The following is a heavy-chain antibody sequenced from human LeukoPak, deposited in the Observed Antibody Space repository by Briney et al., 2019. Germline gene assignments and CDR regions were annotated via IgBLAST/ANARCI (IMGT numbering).Heavy chain of an antibody. V-gene: IGHV4-39*01. D-gene: IGHD1-26*01. CDR3: ATGPWWRSYWEFDY. CDR2: IYYSGST. J-gene: IGHJ4*02. CDR1: GDSISSSNYY. Sequence: PSETLSLTCTVSGDSISSSNYYWGWIRQPPGKGLEWIGSIYYSGSTYYNPSLKSRVTISVDTSKNQFSLKLNSVTATDTAVYYCATGPWWRSYWEFDYWGQGTLVTVSS.